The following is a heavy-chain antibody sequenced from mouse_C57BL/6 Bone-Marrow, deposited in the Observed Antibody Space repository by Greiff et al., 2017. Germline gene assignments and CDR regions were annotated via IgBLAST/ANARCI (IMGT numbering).Heavy chain of an antibody. Sequence: QVQLQQPGAELVKPGASVKMSCKASGYTFTSYWITWVKQRPGQGLEWIGVIYPGSGSTNYNEKFKSKATLTVDTSSSTAYMQLSSLTSEDSAVYYCAREGTTITPLYYFDDWGQGTTLTVSS. V-gene: IGHV1-55*01. CDR2: IYPGSGST. CDR3: AREGTTITPLYYFDD. D-gene: IGHD2-1*01. CDR1: GYTFTSYW. J-gene: IGHJ2*01.